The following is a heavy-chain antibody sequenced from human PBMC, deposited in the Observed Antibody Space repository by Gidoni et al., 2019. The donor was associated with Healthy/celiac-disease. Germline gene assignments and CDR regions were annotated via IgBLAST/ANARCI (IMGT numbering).Heavy chain of an antibody. V-gene: IGHV4-34*01. CDR2: INHSGST. CDR3: AREKGYCSGGSCRYYYYYGMDV. D-gene: IGHD2-15*01. J-gene: IGHJ6*02. CDR1: GGSFSGYY. Sequence: QVQLQQGGAGLWKPSETLSLTCAVYGGSFSGYYWSWNRQPPGKGLEWIGEINHSGSTNYTPSLKSRVTISVDTSKNQFSLKLSSVTAADTAVYYCAREKGYCSGGSCRYYYYYGMDVWGQGTTVTVSS.